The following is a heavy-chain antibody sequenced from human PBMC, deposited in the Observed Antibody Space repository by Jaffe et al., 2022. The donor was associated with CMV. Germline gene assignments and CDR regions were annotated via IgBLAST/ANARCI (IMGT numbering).Heavy chain of an antibody. Sequence: EVQLVESGGGLIQPGGSLRLSCAASGFTVSSNYMSWVRQAPGKGLEWVSVIYSGGSTYYADSVKGRFTISRDNSKNTLYLQMNSLRAEDTAVYYCARVDCSGGSCYHVGIYYGMDVWGQGTTVTVSS. CDR3: ARVDCSGGSCYHVGIYYGMDV. J-gene: IGHJ6*02. CDR1: GFTVSSNY. D-gene: IGHD2-15*01. V-gene: IGHV3-53*01. CDR2: IYSGGST.